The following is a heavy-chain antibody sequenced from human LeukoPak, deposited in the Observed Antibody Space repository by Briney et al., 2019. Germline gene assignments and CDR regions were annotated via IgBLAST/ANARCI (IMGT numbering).Heavy chain of an antibody. CDR1: GGSISSSSYY. D-gene: IGHD1-26*01. V-gene: IGHV4-39*01. J-gene: IGHJ4*02. Sequence: SETLSLTCTVSGGSISSSSYYWGWIRQPPGKGLEWIGSIYYSGSTYYNPSLKSRATISVDTSKNQFSLKLSSVTAADTAVYYRARHGRGGSYFWGQGTLVTVSS. CDR3: ARHGRGGSYF. CDR2: IYYSGST.